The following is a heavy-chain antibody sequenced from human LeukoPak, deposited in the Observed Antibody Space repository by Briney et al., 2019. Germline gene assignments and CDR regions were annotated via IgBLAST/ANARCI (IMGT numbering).Heavy chain of an antibody. CDR1: GGSISSGSYY. D-gene: IGHD2-2*01. Sequence: SQTLSLTCTASGGSISSGSYYWSWIRQPAGKGLEWIGRINTSGSLNYNPSLKSRVTISVDTSKNQFSLKLSSVTAADTAVYYCARLMLPAAKGAFDIWGQGTMVTVSS. V-gene: IGHV4-61*02. CDR3: ARLMLPAAKGAFDI. J-gene: IGHJ3*02. CDR2: INTSGSL.